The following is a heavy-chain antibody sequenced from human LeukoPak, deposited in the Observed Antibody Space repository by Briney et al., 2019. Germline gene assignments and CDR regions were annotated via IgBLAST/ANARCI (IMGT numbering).Heavy chain of an antibody. Sequence: GGSLGLSCAASGFTFSSYWMSWVRQAPGKGLEWVANIKQDGSEKNYLGSVKGRFTISRDNAKNSLYLQMNSLRAEDTAVYYCYVGPTDYWGQGTLVTDSS. CDR1: GFTFSSYW. V-gene: IGHV3-7*01. CDR3: YVGPTDY. D-gene: IGHD1-26*01. CDR2: IKQDGSEK. J-gene: IGHJ4*02.